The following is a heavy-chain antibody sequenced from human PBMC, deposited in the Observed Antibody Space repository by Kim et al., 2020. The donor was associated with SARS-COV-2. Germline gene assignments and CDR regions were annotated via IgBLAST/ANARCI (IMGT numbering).Heavy chain of an antibody. CDR2: DT. J-gene: IGHJ4*02. CDR3: ARHSLSVSPDY. D-gene: IGHD1-26*01. Sequence: DTTYSPSFQGQVTISADKSLNTAYLQWSRLKASDTAIYYCARHSLSVSPDYWGPGTLVTVSP. V-gene: IGHV5-51*01.